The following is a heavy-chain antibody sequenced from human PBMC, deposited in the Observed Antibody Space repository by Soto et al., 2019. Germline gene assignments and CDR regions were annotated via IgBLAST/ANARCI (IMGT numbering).Heavy chain of an antibody. CDR2: INPNSGGT. D-gene: IGHD3-22*01. CDR3: ARGAYYYDSSGMYYFDY. V-gene: IGHV1-2*04. J-gene: IGHJ4*02. CDR1: GYTFTGYY. Sequence: ASVKVSCKASGYTFTGYYMHWVRQAPGQGLEWMGWINPNSGGTNYAQKFQGWVTMTRDTSISTAYMELSRLRSDDTAVYYCARGAYYYDSSGMYYFDYWGQGTLVTVYS.